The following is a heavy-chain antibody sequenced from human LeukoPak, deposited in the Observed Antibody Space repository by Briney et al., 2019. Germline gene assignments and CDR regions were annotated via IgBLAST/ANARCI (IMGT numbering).Heavy chain of an antibody. J-gene: IGHJ4*02. CDR3: AKDEQLAFDY. Sequence: PGGSLRLSCAASGFTFSSYGMHWVRQAPGKGLEWVAVISYDGSNKYYADSVKGRFTISRDNSKNTLYLQMNSLRAEDTAAYYCAKDEQLAFDYWGQGTLVTVSS. CDR1: GFTFSSYG. CDR2: ISYDGSNK. D-gene: IGHD6-6*01. V-gene: IGHV3-30*18.